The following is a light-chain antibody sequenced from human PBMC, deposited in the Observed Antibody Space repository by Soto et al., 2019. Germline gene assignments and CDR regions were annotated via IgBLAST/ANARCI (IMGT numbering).Light chain of an antibody. Sequence: QSVLTQPPSLSAAPGQRVTISCSGSASNIGNNSVSWYQQLPGAAPKLLIYDDNNRPSGIPDRFSGSKSGTSATLGITGLQTGDEADYYCGTWDTSLPACVFGPGTKVTVL. CDR2: DDN. CDR1: ASNIGNNS. CDR3: GTWDTSLPACV. V-gene: IGLV1-51*01. J-gene: IGLJ1*01.